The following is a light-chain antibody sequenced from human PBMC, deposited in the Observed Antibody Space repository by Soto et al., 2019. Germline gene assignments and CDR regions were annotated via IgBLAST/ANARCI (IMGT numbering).Light chain of an antibody. Sequence: QSALTQPPSASGSPGQSVTISCTGTSSDVGGYNSVSWYQQHPGKAPKLMIYEVSKRPSGVSDRFSGSKSGNTASLTVSGLQSDDEADYYCSSYAGSNNYVVFGGGTKLTVL. CDR2: EVS. CDR1: SSDVGGYNS. V-gene: IGLV2-8*01. J-gene: IGLJ2*01. CDR3: SSYAGSNNYVV.